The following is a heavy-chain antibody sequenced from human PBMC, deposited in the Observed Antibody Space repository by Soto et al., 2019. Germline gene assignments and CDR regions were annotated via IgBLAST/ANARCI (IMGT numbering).Heavy chain of an antibody. D-gene: IGHD5-18*01. J-gene: IGHJ5*02. V-gene: IGHV1-18*01. CDR3: ARDHLGGYSYGYWFDP. CDR1: GYTFTSYG. CDR2: ISAYNGNT. Sequence: XVKVSCKASGYTFTSYGISWVRHAPGQGLEWMGWISAYNGNTNYAQKLQGRVTMTTDTFTSTAYMELRSLRSEDTAVYYCARDHLGGYSYGYWFDPWGQGTLVTVSS.